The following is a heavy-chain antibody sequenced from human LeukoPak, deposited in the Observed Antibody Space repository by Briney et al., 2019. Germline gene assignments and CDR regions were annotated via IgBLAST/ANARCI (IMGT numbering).Heavy chain of an antibody. V-gene: IGHV4-39*01. CDR3: ARKRGSITIFGVVSNWFDP. CDR2: IYYSGST. J-gene: IGHJ5*02. CDR1: GGSISSSSYY. Sequence: PSETLSLTCTVSGGSISSSSYYWGWIRRPPGKGLEWIGSIYYSGSTYYNPSLKSRVTISVDTSKNQFSLKLSSVTAADTAVYYCARKRGSITIFGVVSNWFDPWGQGTLVTVSS. D-gene: IGHD3-3*01.